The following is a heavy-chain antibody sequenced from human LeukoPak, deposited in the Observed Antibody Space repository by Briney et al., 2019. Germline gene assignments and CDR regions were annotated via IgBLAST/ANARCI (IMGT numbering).Heavy chain of an antibody. CDR3: SRDGDGGAFDI. V-gene: IGHV1-2*02. J-gene: IGHJ3*02. D-gene: IGHD7-27*01. CDR1: GYTFTGYY. CDR2: FNPNSGGT. Sequence: ASVKVSCKASGYTFTGYYMPWVRQAPGQGLEWMGWFNPNSGGTNYAQKFQGRVTMTRATSISTANLELSRLSFEATAGYYCSRDGDGGAFDIWGEGTMVTVSS.